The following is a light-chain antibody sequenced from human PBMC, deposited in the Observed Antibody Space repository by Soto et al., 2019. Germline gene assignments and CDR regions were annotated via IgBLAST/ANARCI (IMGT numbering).Light chain of an antibody. J-gene: IGLJ3*02. CDR3: QSYDSSLSGWV. V-gene: IGLV1-40*01. CDR1: SSNIGAGYD. Sequence: QSVLTQPPSVSGAPGQRVTISCTGSSSNIGAGYDVHGYQQLPGTAPKLLIYGNSNRPSGVPDRFSGSKSGTSASLAITGLQDGDEADYYCQSYDSSLSGWVFGGGTKLTVL. CDR2: GNS.